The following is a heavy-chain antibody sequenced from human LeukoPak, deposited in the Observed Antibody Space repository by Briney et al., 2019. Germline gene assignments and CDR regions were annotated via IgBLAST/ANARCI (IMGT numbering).Heavy chain of an antibody. CDR2: ISAYNGNT. V-gene: IGHV1-18*01. J-gene: IGHJ4*02. D-gene: IGHD6-13*01. CDR1: GYTFTSYG. CDR3: ARRIAAAGTFDY. Sequence: ASVKLSCKASGYTFTSYGISWVRQAPGQGLEWMGWISAYNGNTNYAQKLQGRVTMTTDTSTSTAYMELRSLRSDDTAVYYCARRIAAAGTFDYWGQGTLVTVSS.